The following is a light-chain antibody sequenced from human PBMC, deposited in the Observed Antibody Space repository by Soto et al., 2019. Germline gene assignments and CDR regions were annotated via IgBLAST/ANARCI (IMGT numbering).Light chain of an antibody. CDR3: QQRRNLLT. CDR1: QSVDTY. Sequence: EIVLTQSPATLSLSPGERATLSCRASQSVDTYLAWYQQRPGQAPRLLIYDASNRATGIPARFSGSGSGRDFTLTISSLEPEDFAVYYCQQRRNLLTFGGGTKVEIK. V-gene: IGKV3-11*02. CDR2: DAS. J-gene: IGKJ4*01.